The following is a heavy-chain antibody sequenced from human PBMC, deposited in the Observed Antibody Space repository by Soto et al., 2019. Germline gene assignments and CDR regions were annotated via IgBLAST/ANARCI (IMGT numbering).Heavy chain of an antibody. J-gene: IGHJ5*02. CDR1: GLSLSTSGVG. Sequence: ESGPTLVNPTQTLTLTCTFSGLSLSTSGVGVGLIRQPPGKALEWLALIYWDDDKRYSPSLKSRLTITKDTSKNQVVLTMTNMDPVDTATYYCAPTYYYDSSGYYYVHPWGQGTLVTVSS. CDR2: IYWDDDK. D-gene: IGHD3-22*01. V-gene: IGHV2-5*02. CDR3: APTYYYDSSGYYYVHP.